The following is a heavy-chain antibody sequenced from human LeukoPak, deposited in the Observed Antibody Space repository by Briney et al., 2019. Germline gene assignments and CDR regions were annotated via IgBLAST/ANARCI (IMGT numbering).Heavy chain of an antibody. CDR1: GFRLSDYW. D-gene: IGHD1-26*01. J-gene: IGHJ6*02. CDR3: ARCSSAVCTLGMDV. Sequence: PGGSLRLSCAASGFRLSDYWMSWVSQAPGKGLEWVTNINHDGSEKYYVDSARGRFTISRDNAKHSLYLEMNSLRAEDTAVYYCARCSSAVCTLGMDVWGQGTTVTVSS. CDR2: INHDGSEK. V-gene: IGHV3-7*03.